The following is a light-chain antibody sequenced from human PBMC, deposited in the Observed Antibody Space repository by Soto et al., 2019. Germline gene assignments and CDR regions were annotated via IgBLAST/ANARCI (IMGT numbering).Light chain of an antibody. Sequence: ENVMTQSPATLSVSPGERATLSCRASQSISSDVAWYQQKPGQAPRLLIYGASTTATGIPARFSGSGSGTELTLTISSLQSEDCAVYNCQQYNKWPRTFGQGTKVDIK. J-gene: IGKJ2*01. CDR2: GAS. V-gene: IGKV3-15*01. CDR1: QSISSD. CDR3: QQYNKWPRT.